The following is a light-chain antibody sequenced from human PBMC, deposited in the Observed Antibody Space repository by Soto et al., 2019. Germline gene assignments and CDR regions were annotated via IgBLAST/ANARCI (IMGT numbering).Light chain of an antibody. CDR1: QSVSSY. CDR3: QQRSNWPPT. J-gene: IGKJ4*01. CDR2: DAS. V-gene: IGKV3-11*01. Sequence: EIVLSQSPATLSLSPGERATLSCRASQSVSSYLAWLQQRPGQAPRLLIYDASSRATGIPARFSGSGSGTDFTLTISSLEPEDFAVYYCQQRSNWPPTFGGGTKVDI.